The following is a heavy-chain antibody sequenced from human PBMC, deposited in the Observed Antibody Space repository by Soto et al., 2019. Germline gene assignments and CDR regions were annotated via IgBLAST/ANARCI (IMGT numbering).Heavy chain of an antibody. V-gene: IGHV4-59*01. CDR1: GGSISSYY. CDR2: IYYSGST. CDR3: ARVKWLALDI. Sequence: SETLSLTCTVSGGSISSYYWSWIRQPPGKGLEWIGYIYYSGSTNYNPSLKSRVTISVDTSKNQFSLKLSSVTAADTAVYYCARVKWLALDIWGQGTMVTVSS. J-gene: IGHJ3*02. D-gene: IGHD6-19*01.